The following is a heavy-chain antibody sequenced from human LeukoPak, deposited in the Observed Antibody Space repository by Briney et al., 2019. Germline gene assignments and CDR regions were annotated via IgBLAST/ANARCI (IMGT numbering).Heavy chain of an antibody. J-gene: IGHJ4*02. V-gene: IGHV3-53*01. D-gene: IGHD3-22*01. CDR3: ARNLYYYDSSGYYYY. CDR1: GFTVSSNC. CDR2: IYSGGST. Sequence: GGSLRLSCAASGFTVSSNCMNWVRQAPGKGLEWVSVIYSGGSTYYAGTVKGRFTISRDNSKNTLYLQMNSLRAEDTAVYYCARNLYYYDSSGYYYYWGQGTLVTVSS.